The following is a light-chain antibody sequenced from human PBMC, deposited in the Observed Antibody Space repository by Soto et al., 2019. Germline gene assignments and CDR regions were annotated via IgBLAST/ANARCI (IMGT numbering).Light chain of an antibody. V-gene: IGKV3-20*01. CDR1: QSVSNYY. Sequence: EIVLTQSPGTLSLSPGERATLSCRASQSVSNYYLAWFQQKPGQAPRLLIYGASSRATGIPHRFSGSGSGTDFNLHISRLEPEDFAVYYCQQYGSSPFTFGPGTKVDIK. J-gene: IGKJ3*01. CDR2: GAS. CDR3: QQYGSSPFT.